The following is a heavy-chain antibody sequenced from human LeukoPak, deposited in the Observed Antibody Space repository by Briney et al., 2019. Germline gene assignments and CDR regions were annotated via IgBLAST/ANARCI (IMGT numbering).Heavy chain of an antibody. D-gene: IGHD3-3*01. CDR3: AKLTDYDFWSGYHTYPFDY. CDR1: GFTFSSYG. V-gene: IGHV3-30*02. CDR2: IRYDGSNK. J-gene: IGHJ4*02. Sequence: GGSLRLSRAASGFTFSSYGMHWVRQAPGKGLEWVAFIRYDGSNKYYADSVKGRFTISRDNSKNTLYLQMNSLRAEDTAVYYCAKLTDYDFWSGYHTYPFDYWGQGTLVTVSS.